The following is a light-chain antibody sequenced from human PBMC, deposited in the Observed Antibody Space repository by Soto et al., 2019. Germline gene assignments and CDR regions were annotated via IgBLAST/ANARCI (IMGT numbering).Light chain of an antibody. J-gene: IGKJ4*01. CDR3: QQSSSTPLT. CDR2: SAS. Sequence: IHMTQDPSSLSSSFLYSVTICCRASETISHYLNWYQQKPGKAPKLLIYSASKLQSGVPARFSGSGSGTDFTLTITSLQSEDFATYYCQQSSSTPLTFGGGTKVDIK. V-gene: IGKV1-39*01. CDR1: ETISHY.